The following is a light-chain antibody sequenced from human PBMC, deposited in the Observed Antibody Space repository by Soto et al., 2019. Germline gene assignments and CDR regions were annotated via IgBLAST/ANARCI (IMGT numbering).Light chain of an antibody. CDR1: RDIVTS. V-gene: IGKV1-39*01. CDR3: HQSYISRT. CDR2: AAS. Sequence: DIQMTQSPSSLSASVGDSVIITCRASRDIVTSLNWYQQHPGKGPKILIYAASTLQRGVPSRFSGSGSGPDFNLTISSLQPEDYATYYSHQSYISRTFGHGPAVEIK. J-gene: IGKJ1*01.